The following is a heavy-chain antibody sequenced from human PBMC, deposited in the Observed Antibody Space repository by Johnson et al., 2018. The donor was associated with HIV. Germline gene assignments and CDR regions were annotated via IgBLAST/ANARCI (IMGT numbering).Heavy chain of an antibody. CDR3: ARDIREEYSSSSSAFDI. J-gene: IGHJ3*02. CDR2: ISWNSGSI. CDR1: GFTLHDHA. V-gene: IGHV3-9*01. Sequence: VQLVESGGGVVQPGGSLRLSCAASGFTLHDHAMHWVRQAPWQGLEWVSGISWNSGSIGHADSVKGRFTISRDNAKNSLYLQMNSLRGEDTALYYCARDIREEYSSSSSAFDIWGQGTMVTVSS. D-gene: IGHD6-6*01.